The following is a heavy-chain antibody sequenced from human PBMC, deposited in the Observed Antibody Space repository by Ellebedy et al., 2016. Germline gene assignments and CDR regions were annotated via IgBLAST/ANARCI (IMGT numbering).Heavy chain of an antibody. Sequence: SETLSLXXSVSGGSISSSAYFWGSIRQPPGKGLEWIGSIYDGGTTSYHASLKSRVTISLDTSKNQVSLELRSVTAADTAVYYCARQGPKLGYCNGGKCYSGAPYNWFGPWGQGTLVTVSS. D-gene: IGHD2-15*01. V-gene: IGHV4-39*01. CDR2: IYDGGTT. CDR1: GGSISSSAYF. CDR3: ARQGPKLGYCNGGKCYSGAPYNWFGP. J-gene: IGHJ5*02.